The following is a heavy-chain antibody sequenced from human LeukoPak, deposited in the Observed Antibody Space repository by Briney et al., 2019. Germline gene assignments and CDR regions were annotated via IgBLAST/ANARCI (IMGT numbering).Heavy chain of an antibody. CDR2: ISWNSGSI. J-gene: IGHJ4*02. V-gene: IGHV3-9*01. CDR3: AKDLGSSKDH. CDR1: GFTFDDYA. Sequence: GRSLRLSCAASGFTFDDYAMHWVRQAPGNGLEWVSGISWNSGSIGYADSVKGRFIISRDNAKNSLYLQMNSLRAEDTALYYCAKDLGSSKDHWGQGTLVTVSS. D-gene: IGHD6-13*01.